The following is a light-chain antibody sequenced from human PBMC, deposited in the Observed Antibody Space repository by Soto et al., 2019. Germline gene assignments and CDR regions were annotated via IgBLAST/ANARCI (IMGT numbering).Light chain of an antibody. J-gene: IGKJ1*01. CDR2: ESS. CDR3: QQRSNWPQT. Sequence: EIVLTQSTATLSLSAGERSTLSCRASQSVDNYLDWYQKKPGQAPRLLIYESSNRATGIPDRVIVMLSGTDVILNISSLEPEDFAVYYCQQRSNWPQTFGQGTKVDIK. CDR1: QSVDNY. V-gene: IGKV3-11*01.